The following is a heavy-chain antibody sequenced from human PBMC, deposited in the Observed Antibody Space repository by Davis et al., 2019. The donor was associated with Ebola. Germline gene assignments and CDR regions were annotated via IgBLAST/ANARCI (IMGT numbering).Heavy chain of an antibody. J-gene: IGHJ6*02. V-gene: IGHV3-11*04. CDR2: ISNSGSHM. Sequence: GESLKISCAASGFRFGDYYMSWIRQAPGKGLEWVSHISNSGSHMNFADSVKGRFTISRDDAKDSLYLYMNSLRDDDTAVYYCAGRILLESRGGVDVWGQGTTVTVSS. CDR3: AGRILLESRGGVDV. CDR1: GFRFGDYY. D-gene: IGHD2-15*01.